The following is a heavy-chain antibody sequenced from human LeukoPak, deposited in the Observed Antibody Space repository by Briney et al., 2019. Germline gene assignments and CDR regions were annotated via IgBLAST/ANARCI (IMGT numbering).Heavy chain of an antibody. V-gene: IGHV3-9*01. D-gene: IGHD6-19*01. Sequence: GRSLRLSCVGSGFAFHNYAMHWVRRPPGKGLEWVSAINWNSDTKAYADSVKGRFTISRDNAKNSLYLQMNSLRAEDTAVYYCARGGRGWYGPSADYWGQGTLVTVSS. J-gene: IGHJ4*02. CDR3: ARGGRGWYGPSADY. CDR1: GFAFHNYA. CDR2: INWNSDTK.